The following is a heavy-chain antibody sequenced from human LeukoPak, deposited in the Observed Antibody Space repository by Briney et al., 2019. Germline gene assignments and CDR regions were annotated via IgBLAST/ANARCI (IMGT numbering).Heavy chain of an antibody. V-gene: IGHV3-20*04. Sequence: GGSLRLSCAASGFTFSSYWMSWVRQAPGKGLEWASGISWGSHKKDYADSVKGRFTISRDNAKNSLYLQMNSLRAEDPALYYCARVFYFDSSGYYSEGNYYYYHMDVWGKGTTVTVSS. J-gene: IGHJ6*03. CDR1: GFTFSSYW. D-gene: IGHD3-22*01. CDR2: ISWGSHKK. CDR3: ARVFYFDSSGYYSEGNYYYYHMDV.